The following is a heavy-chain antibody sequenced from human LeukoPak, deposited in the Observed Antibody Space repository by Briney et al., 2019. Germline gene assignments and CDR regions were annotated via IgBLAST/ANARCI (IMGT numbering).Heavy chain of an antibody. J-gene: IGHJ6*02. Sequence: PGGXLXLSXXASGFTFRSHGMHWVRQAPGKGLEWVAVIWYDGSNEYFADSVKGRFTISRDNSKNILYLQMNSLRAEDTAVYYCARDIASTRMDVWGQGTTVSVSS. CDR1: GFTFRSHG. D-gene: IGHD2-15*01. V-gene: IGHV3-33*01. CDR2: IWYDGSNE. CDR3: ARDIASTRMDV.